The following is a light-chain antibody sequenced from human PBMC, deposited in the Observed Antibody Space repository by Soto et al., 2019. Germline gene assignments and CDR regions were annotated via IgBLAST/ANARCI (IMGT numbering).Light chain of an antibody. CDR2: DVS. Sequence: QSAPTQPASVSGSPGQSITISCTGTSSDVGGYNYVSWYQQHPGKDPKIMIYDVSNRPSGVSNRFSGSKSGNTASLTISGLHAEDEADYYCISYTSSSTVIFGGGTKLTVL. CDR1: SSDVGGYNY. CDR3: ISYTSSSTVI. V-gene: IGLV2-14*01. J-gene: IGLJ2*01.